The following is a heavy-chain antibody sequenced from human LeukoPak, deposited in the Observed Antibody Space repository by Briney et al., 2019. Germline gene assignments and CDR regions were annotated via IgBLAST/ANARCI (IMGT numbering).Heavy chain of an antibody. CDR3: TRDQTPYY. CDR1: GFTFGDYA. J-gene: IGHJ4*02. V-gene: IGHV3-49*04. CDR2: IRSKIYGGTP. Sequence: GGSLRLSCTASGFTFGDYAMTWVRQAPGKGLEWVGFIRSKIYGGTPEYAASVKGRFTISRDDSKGIAYLQMNSLKAEDTAVYYCTRDQTPYYWGQGTLVTVSS.